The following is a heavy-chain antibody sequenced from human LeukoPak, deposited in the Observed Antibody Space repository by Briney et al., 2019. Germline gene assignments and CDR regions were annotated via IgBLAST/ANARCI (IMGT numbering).Heavy chain of an antibody. J-gene: IGHJ4*02. CDR2: ISYDGSNK. V-gene: IGHV3-30*03. CDR1: GFTFSSYG. CDR3: ARDLVLNIPSDKGNDYGDYAGS. D-gene: IGHD4-17*01. Sequence: PGGSLRLSCAASGFTFSSYGMHWVRQAPGKGLEWVAVISYDGSNKYYADSVKGRFTISRDNSKNTLYLQMNSLRAEDTAVYYCARDLVLNIPSDKGNDYGDYAGSWGQGTLVTVSS.